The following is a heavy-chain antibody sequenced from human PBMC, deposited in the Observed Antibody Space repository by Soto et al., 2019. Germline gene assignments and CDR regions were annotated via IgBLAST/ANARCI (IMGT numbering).Heavy chain of an antibody. J-gene: IGHJ4*02. Sequence: PGGSLRLSCAASGFTFSSYAMSWVRQAPGKGLEWVSAISGSGGSTYYADSVKGRFTISRDNSKNTLYLQMNSLRAEDTAVYYCAKSDVVELSGARYYDHWGQGTRVTVPS. D-gene: IGHD2-2*01. CDR3: AKSDVVELSGARYYDH. V-gene: IGHV3-23*01. CDR1: GFTFSSYA. CDR2: ISGSGGST.